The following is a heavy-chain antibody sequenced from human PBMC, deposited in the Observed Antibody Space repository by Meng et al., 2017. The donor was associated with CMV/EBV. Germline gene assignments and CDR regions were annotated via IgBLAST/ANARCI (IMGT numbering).Heavy chain of an antibody. CDR3: ARQVRADDWYFDL. J-gene: IGHJ2*01. CDR2: ISAYNGNT. CDR1: GYTFTSYG. V-gene: IGHV1-18*01. Sequence: QVQLVQSGAEVKKPXXXXKVXCKASGYTFTSYGISWVRQAPGQGLEWMGWISAYNGNTNYAQKLQGRVTMTTDTSTSTAYMELRSLRSDDTAVYYCARQVRADDWYFDLWGRGTLVTVSS.